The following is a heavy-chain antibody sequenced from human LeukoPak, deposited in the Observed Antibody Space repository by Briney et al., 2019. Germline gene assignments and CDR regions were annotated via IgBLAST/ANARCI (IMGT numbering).Heavy chain of an antibody. CDR3: EGRAAAGRGRDFDY. V-gene: IGHV4-38-2*01. J-gene: IGHJ4*02. CDR1: GYSISSGYY. Sequence: SETLSLTCAVSGYSISSGYYWGWIRQPPGKGLEWIGSIYHSGSTYYNPSLKSRVTISVDTSKNQFSLKLSSVTAADTAVYYCEGRAAAGRGRDFDYWGQGTLVTVSS. D-gene: IGHD6-13*01. CDR2: IYHSGST.